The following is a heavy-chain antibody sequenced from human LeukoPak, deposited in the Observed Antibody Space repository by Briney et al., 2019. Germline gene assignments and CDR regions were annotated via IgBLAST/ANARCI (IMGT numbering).Heavy chain of an antibody. CDR3: ARAPVGYCSGGSCYCWFDP. Sequence: SETLSLTCAVYGGSFSGYYWSWIRQPPGKGLEWIGYIYYSGSTNYNPSLKSRVTISVDTSKNQFSLKLSSVTAADTAVYYCARAPVGYCSGGSCYCWFDPWGQGTLVTVSS. CDR1: GGSFSGYY. CDR2: IYYSGST. D-gene: IGHD2-15*01. J-gene: IGHJ5*02. V-gene: IGHV4-59*01.